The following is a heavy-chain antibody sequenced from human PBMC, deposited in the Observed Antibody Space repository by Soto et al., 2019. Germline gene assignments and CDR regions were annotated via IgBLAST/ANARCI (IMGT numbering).Heavy chain of an antibody. Sequence: ESGPTLVNPTETLTLTCTVSGFSLTTGKMGVSWIRQPPGKALEWLAHIFSDNERSYSTSLQGRLTISKDTSGSQVVLSMTNVDPVDTATYYCARMNVDSYQFYYAIDLWGQGTTVTVSS. CDR2: IFSDNER. J-gene: IGHJ6*02. D-gene: IGHD4-17*01. CDR1: GFSLTTGKMG. V-gene: IGHV2-26*01. CDR3: ARMNVDSYQFYYAIDL.